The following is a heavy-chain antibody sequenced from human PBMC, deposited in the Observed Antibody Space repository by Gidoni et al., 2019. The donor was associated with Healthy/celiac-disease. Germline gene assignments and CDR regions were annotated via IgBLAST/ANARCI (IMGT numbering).Heavy chain of an antibody. J-gene: IGHJ4*02. Sequence: QVQLVASGGGVVQPGSSLRLSCAASGFTFSRYGMHWVRQAPGKGLEWVAVIWYVGSNKYYADSVKGRFTSSRDNSKSTLNLQMNSLRAEDTVVYYCAREGVGICGVVIAAFDYWGQGTLVTVSS. CDR2: IWYVGSNK. V-gene: IGHV3-33*01. CDR3: AREGVGICGVVIAAFDY. CDR1: GFTFSRYG. D-gene: IGHD3-3*01.